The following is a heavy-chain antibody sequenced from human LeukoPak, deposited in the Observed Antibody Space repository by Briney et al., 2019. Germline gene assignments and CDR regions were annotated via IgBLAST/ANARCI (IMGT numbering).Heavy chain of an antibody. CDR3: AKKLVGSYPFDY. Sequence: GGSLRLSCAASGFTFNTYAMSWVRQAPGKGLEWVSVISGSGGTSHYADSVKGRFTISRDNSKNTLYLQMNSLRAEDTAVYYCAKKLVGSYPFDYWGQGTLVTVSS. CDR1: GFTFNTYA. CDR2: ISGSGGTS. J-gene: IGHJ4*02. D-gene: IGHD1-26*01. V-gene: IGHV3-23*01.